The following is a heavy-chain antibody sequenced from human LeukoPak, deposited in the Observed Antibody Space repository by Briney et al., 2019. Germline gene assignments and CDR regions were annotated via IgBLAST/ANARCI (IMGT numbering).Heavy chain of an antibody. CDR2: ISAYNGNT. Sequence: ASVKVSCKASGYTFTSYGISWVRQAPGQGLEWMGWISAYNGNTNYAQKLQGRVTMTTDTSTSTAYMELRSLRSDDTAVYYCARDDPELRYFDWLSIYYYYGMDVWGQGTTVTVSS. D-gene: IGHD3-9*01. CDR3: ARDDPELRYFDWLSIYYYYGMDV. J-gene: IGHJ6*02. V-gene: IGHV1-18*01. CDR1: GYTFTSYG.